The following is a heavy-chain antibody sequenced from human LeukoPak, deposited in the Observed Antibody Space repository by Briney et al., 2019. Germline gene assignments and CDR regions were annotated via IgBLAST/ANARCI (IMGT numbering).Heavy chain of an antibody. CDR1: GFTFRNAW. V-gene: IGHV3-15*01. D-gene: IGHD6-13*01. CDR2: IKSKTEGGTT. J-gene: IGHJ4*02. CDR3: THITAAGYIDY. Sequence: PGGSLRLSCAASGFTFRNAWMSWVRQAPGKGLEWVGRIKSKTEGGTTDYAAPVKGRFTISRDDSKNTLYLQMNGLKTEDTAVYYCTHITAAGYIDYWGQGTLVTVSS.